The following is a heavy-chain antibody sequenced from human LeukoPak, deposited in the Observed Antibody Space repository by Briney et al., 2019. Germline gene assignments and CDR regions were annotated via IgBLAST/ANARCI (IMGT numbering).Heavy chain of an antibody. CDR1: GFTFSSYG. V-gene: IGHV3-30*02. D-gene: IGHD6-13*01. CDR2: IRYDGSNK. CDR3: AKGLIAAGSGAEYFQH. Sequence: GGSLRLSCAASGFTFSSYGMHWVRQAPGKGLEWVAFIRYDGSNKYYADSVKGRFTISRDNSKNTLYLQMNSLRAEDTAVYYCAKGLIAAGSGAEYFQHWGQGTLVTVSS. J-gene: IGHJ1*01.